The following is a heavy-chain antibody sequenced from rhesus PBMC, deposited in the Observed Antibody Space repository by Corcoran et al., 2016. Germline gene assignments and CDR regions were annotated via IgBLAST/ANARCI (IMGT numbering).Heavy chain of an antibody. Sequence: EVQLVETGGGLVQPGGSLRLSCAASGFTLSSYGMSWFRPAPGRGLEWVSSISYTGGSTYYADSVKGRFTISRDNSKNTLSLQMNSLRAEDTAVYYCAKDQGWKASLDVWGRGVLVTVSS. J-gene: IGHJ5-2*02. V-gene: IGHV3S5*01. CDR2: ISYTGGST. CDR3: AKDQGWKASLDV. D-gene: IGHD1-1*01. CDR1: GFTLSSYG.